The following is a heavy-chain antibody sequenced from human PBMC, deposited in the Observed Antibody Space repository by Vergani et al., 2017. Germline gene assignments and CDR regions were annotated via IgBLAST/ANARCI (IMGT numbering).Heavy chain of an antibody. CDR2: VEDSGYF. V-gene: IGHV4-59*01. CDR1: GGSLSGYY. D-gene: IGHD1-14*01. CDR3: ARSIVSRNXPDYFDN. J-gene: IGHJ4*02. Sequence: QVQLQESGPGLVRPSETLPLTCTVSGGSLSGYYWNWIRQTPGEGLEWIGYVEDSGYFNYNPSLKTRVSMSSDTSNNQFSLMLSSVTVADTAVYYCARSIVSRNXPDYFDNWGQGTLVTVSS.